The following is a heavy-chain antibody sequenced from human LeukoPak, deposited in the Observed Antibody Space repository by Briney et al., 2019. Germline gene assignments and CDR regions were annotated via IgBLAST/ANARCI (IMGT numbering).Heavy chain of an antibody. CDR1: GGSISSGGYY. V-gene: IGHV4-31*01. CDR3: ARALGMDDNWFDP. D-gene: IGHD6-13*01. CDR2: IYYSGST. Sequence: PSETLSLTCTVSGGSISSGGYYWSWIRQHPGKGLEWVGYIYYSGSTYYNPSLKSPVYLSVDTSKNQFSLKLSSVTAADTAVYYCARALGMDDNWFDPWGQGTLVTVSS. J-gene: IGHJ5*02.